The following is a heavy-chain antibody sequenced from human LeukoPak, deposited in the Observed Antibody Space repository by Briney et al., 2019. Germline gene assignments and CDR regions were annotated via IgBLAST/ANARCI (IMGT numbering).Heavy chain of an antibody. D-gene: IGHD6-19*01. CDR3: ARSLGSGWYLSGVNNYYGMDV. CDR1: GFTVSSNY. V-gene: IGHV3-66*01. CDR2: IYSGGST. Sequence: PGGSLRLSCAASGFTVSSNYMSWVRQAPGKGLEWVSVIYSGGSTYYADSVKGRFTISRDNSKNTLYLQMNSLRAEDTAVYYCARSLGSGWYLSGVNNYYGMDVWGQGTTVTVSS. J-gene: IGHJ6*02.